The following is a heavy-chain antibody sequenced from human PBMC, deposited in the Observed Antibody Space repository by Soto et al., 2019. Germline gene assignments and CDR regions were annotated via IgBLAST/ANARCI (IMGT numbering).Heavy chain of an antibody. CDR3: ARDIMGTNYYYYGMDV. Sequence: SETLSLTCTVSGGSISNYYWSWIRQPPGKGLEWIGYIYYSGSTNYNPSLKSRVTISVDTSKNQFSLKLSSVTAADTAVYYCARDIMGTNYYYYGMDVWGRGTTVTVSS. V-gene: IGHV4-59*01. CDR2: IYYSGST. CDR1: GGSISNYY. D-gene: IGHD2-8*01. J-gene: IGHJ6*02.